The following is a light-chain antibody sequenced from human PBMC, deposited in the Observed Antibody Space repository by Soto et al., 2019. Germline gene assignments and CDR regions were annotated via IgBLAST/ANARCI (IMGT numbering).Light chain of an antibody. CDR3: QAYDYSVTAAV. J-gene: IGLJ3*02. CDR1: RANLGAGSA. CDR2: GNR. V-gene: IGLV1-40*01. Sequence: QSVLTQPPSVSGAPGQRVTLSCTGNRANLGAGSAVHWYQQLPGAAPKLVFFGNRNRPSGVLERFSATKSGTSSSMASPGRQAEDEADYYCQAYDYSVTAAVFGGGTKLTVL.